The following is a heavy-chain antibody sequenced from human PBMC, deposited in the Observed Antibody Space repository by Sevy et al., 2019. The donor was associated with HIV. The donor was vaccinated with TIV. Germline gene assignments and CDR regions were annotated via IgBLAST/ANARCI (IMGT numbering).Heavy chain of an antibody. CDR3: AREMGARDYYYYYYMDV. V-gene: IGHV4-38-2*02. CDR2: IYHSGST. CDR1: GYSISSGYY. D-gene: IGHD1-26*01. J-gene: IGHJ6*03. Sequence: SETLSLTCAVSGYSISSGYYWGWIRQPPGKGLEWIGSIYHSGSTYYNPSLKSRVTISVDTSKNQFSVKLSSVTAADTAVYYCAREMGARDYYYYYYMDVWGKGTTVTVSS.